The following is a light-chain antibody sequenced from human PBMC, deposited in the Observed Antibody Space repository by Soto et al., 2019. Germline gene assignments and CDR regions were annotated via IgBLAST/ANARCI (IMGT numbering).Light chain of an antibody. J-gene: IGKJ1*01. CDR1: QSVSNNY. Sequence: EIVFPQSPGTLSLSPGERATLSCRASQSVSNNYLAWYQPKPGKAPRLLIYGASNRATGIPDRLSGSGSGTDFTLTIRRLEPEYFALYYCQQYGSSGTFGQGTKVDIK. CDR3: QQYGSSGT. CDR2: GAS. V-gene: IGKV3-20*01.